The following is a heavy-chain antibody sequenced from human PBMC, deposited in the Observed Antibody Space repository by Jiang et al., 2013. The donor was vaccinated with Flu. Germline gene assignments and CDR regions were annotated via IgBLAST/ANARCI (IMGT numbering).Heavy chain of an antibody. Sequence: GLVKPSETLSLTCAVSGYSISSGYYWSWIRQPPGKGLEWIGYIYYSGSTNYNPSLKSRVTISVDTSKNQFSLKLSSVTAADTAVYYCARVSRPVTFVDYWGQGTLVTVSS. J-gene: IGHJ4*02. CDR2: IYYSGST. CDR1: GYSISSGYY. CDR3: ARVSRPVTFVDY. D-gene: IGHD4-17*01. V-gene: IGHV4-61*01.